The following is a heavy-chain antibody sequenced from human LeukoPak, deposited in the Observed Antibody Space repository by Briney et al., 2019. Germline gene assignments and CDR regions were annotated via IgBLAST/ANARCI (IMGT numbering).Heavy chain of an antibody. CDR3: ARLKCSSTRCFYYYYMDV. D-gene: IGHD2-2*01. CDR2: INHSGRT. CDR1: GGSFSGDY. J-gene: IGHJ6*03. Sequence: PSETLSLTCAVYGGSFSGDYWSWIRQPPGKGLEWIGEINHSGRTNYKPSLKSRVTISVDTSKNQFSLKLNSVTAADTAVYYCARLKCSSTRCFYYYYMDVWGKGTTVTISS. V-gene: IGHV4-34*01.